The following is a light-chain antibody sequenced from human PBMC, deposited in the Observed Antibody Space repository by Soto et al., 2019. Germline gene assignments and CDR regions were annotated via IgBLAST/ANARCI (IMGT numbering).Light chain of an antibody. V-gene: IGKV3-11*01. CDR2: DAS. CDR3: QQRSNWSPIT. J-gene: IGKJ5*01. CDR1: QSVSSY. Sequence: EIVLTQSPATLSLSPGERATLSCRASQSVSSYLAWYQQKPGQAPRLLIYDASNRATGIPARFSGSGSGTDFTLTISSLEPEEFAVYYCQQRSNWSPITLGQGTRLDIK.